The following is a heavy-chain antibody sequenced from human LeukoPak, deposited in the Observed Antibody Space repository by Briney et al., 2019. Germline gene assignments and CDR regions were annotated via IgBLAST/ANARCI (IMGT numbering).Heavy chain of an antibody. CDR1: GGSVSDYY. J-gene: IGHJ4*02. D-gene: IGHD6-13*01. CDR3: ARDVYSIAAAGTFDY. Sequence: SETLSLTCAVYGGSVSDYYWSWIRQPPGKGLEWIGEINDSGSTNYNPSLKSRVTTSVDTSKKQFSLKLSSVTAADTAVYYCARDVYSIAAAGTFDYWGQGTLVTVSS. CDR2: INDSGST. V-gene: IGHV4-34*01.